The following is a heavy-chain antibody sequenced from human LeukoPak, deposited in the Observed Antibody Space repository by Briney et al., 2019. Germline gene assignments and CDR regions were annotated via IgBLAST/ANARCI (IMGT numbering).Heavy chain of an antibody. CDR1: GFTFSNYG. V-gene: IGHV3-30*18. CDR2: ITYDGSSE. Sequence: GGSLRLSCAASGFTFSNYGMHWVRQAPGKGLEWVATITYDGSSEYYADSVKDRFTVSRDNSKNTLYLQMSSLKTEDTAVYYCAKRWDGGHKSLEYWGQGTLVIVSS. D-gene: IGHD1-26*01. J-gene: IGHJ4*02. CDR3: AKRWDGGHKSLEY.